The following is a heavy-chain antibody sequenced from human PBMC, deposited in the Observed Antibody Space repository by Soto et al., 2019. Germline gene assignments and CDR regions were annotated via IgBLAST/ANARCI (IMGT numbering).Heavy chain of an antibody. Sequence: ASVKVSCKVSGYTLTELSMHWVRQAPGKGLERMGGMDPEDGETVYAQKFQGRVTMTKDTSISTAYMELSSLRSEDTAVYYCARFPITGTTHDAFDIWGQGTMVTVSS. CDR3: ARFPITGTTHDAFDI. D-gene: IGHD1-20*01. V-gene: IGHV1-24*01. CDR1: GYTLTELS. CDR2: MDPEDGET. J-gene: IGHJ3*02.